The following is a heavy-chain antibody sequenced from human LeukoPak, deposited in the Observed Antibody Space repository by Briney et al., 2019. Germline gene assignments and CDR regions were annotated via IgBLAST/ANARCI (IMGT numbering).Heavy chain of an antibody. CDR3: ARANYDFWSGYSFDY. V-gene: IGHV1-18*01. J-gene: IGHJ4*02. Sequence: GASVKVSCKASGYTFTSYGISWVRQAPGQGLEWMGWISAYNGNTNYAQKLQGRVTMTIDTSTSTAYMELRSLRSDDTAVYYRARANYDFWSGYSFDYWGQGTLVTVSS. CDR2: ISAYNGNT. CDR1: GYTFTSYG. D-gene: IGHD3-3*01.